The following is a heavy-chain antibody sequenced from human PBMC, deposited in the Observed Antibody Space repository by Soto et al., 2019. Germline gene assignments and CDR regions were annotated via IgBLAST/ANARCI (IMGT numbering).Heavy chain of an antibody. J-gene: IGHJ5*02. CDR2: TSNSGNT. V-gene: IGHV3-23*01. Sequence: EVQLLESGGGLVQRGGSLRLSCEASGFPFSTYAMTWVRQVPGKGLEWVSTTSNSGNTEFAESVRGRFTVFRDNSKNTIYLQMSSLRAEDSAIYCCARDFRPGLIVPTKSGIDPWSQGTPVTVSS. CDR1: GFPFSTYA. CDR3: ARDFRPGLIVPTKSGIDP. D-gene: IGHD2-15*01.